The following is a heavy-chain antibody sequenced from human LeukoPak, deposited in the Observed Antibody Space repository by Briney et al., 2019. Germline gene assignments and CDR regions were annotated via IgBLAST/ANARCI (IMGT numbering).Heavy chain of an antibody. Sequence: PGGSLRLSCAASGFTFSSYAMHWVRQAPGKGLEWVAVISYDGSNKYYADSVKGRFAISRDNSKNTLYLQMNSLRAEDTAVYYCARESPVLSSFDYWGQGTLVTVSS. CDR3: ARESPVLSSFDY. CDR2: ISYDGSNK. D-gene: IGHD3-16*02. J-gene: IGHJ4*02. CDR1: GFTFSSYA. V-gene: IGHV3-30*09.